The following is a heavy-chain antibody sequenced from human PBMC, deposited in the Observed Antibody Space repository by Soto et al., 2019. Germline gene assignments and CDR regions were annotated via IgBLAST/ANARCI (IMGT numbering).Heavy chain of an antibody. CDR1: GFSFSDYW. V-gene: IGHV3-7*01. J-gene: IGHJ6*03. Sequence: EVQLVESGGGLVQPGGSLRLSCAAAGFSFSDYWMTWVRQPPGKGLEWVANIKQDGSEKYYAESVKGRFTISRDNAKSSLYLQMNSLRAEDTAVYYCARSRAGRTAASYYDYMDVWGKGTTVTVSS. D-gene: IGHD2-2*01. CDR2: IKQDGSEK. CDR3: ARSRAGRTAASYYDYMDV.